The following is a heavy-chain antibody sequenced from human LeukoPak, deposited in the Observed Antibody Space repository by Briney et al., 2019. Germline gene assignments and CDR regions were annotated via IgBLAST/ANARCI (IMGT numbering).Heavy chain of an antibody. CDR1: GYTFTSNY. Sequence: ASVKVSCKAFGYTFTSNYMHWVRQAPGQGPEWMGWINPNSGGTNYAQKFQGRVTMTRDTSISTAYMELSRLRSDDTAVYYCARVWFGELNWFDPWGQGTLVTVSS. J-gene: IGHJ5*02. D-gene: IGHD3-10*01. V-gene: IGHV1-2*02. CDR3: ARVWFGELNWFDP. CDR2: INPNSGGT.